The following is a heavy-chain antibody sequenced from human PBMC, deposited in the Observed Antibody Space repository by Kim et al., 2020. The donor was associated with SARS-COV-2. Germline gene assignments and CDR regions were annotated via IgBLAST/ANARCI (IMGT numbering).Heavy chain of an antibody. CDR1: GFTFSSYW. Sequence: GGSLRLSCAASGFTFSSYWMTWVRQAPGKGLEWVANIKEDGSEKYYVDSVKGRFTISRDNAKNSLFLQMISLRAEDTAVYYCARLHSGRDWGDALDIWGQGTMVTVSS. V-gene: IGHV3-7*03. J-gene: IGHJ3*02. D-gene: IGHD1-26*01. CDR3: ARLHSGRDWGDALDI. CDR2: IKEDGSEK.